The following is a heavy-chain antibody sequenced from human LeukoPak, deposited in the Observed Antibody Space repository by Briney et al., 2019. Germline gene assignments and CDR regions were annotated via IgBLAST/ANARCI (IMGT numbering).Heavy chain of an antibody. D-gene: IGHD3-9*01. J-gene: IGHJ5*02. V-gene: IGHV1-69*13. Sequence: GASVKVSCKSSGGSFSSYSVSWVRQAPGQRLEWMGAIIPLLGTVNYAQRFQGRLTFSADESTNTVFMELSSLSSEDTAVYYWARQFDWESPWGQGTLVTVSS. CDR3: ARQFDWESP. CDR2: IIPLLGTV. CDR1: GGSFSSYS.